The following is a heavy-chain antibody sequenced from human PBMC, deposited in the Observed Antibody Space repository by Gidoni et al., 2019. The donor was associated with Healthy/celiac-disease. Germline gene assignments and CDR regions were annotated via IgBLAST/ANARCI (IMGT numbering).Heavy chain of an antibody. V-gene: IGHV2-5*02. CDR1: GFSLSTSGVG. D-gene: IGHD6-13*01. CDR2: INWDDDK. Sequence: QITLKESGPTLVKPTQTLTLTCTFSGFSLSTSGVGLGWIRQPPGTALEWLALINWDDDKRYSPSLKSRLTITKDTSKNQVVLTMTNMDPVDTATYYCAHRRRYSSSWYLGAHNWFDPWGQGTLVTVSS. CDR3: AHRRRYSSSWYLGAHNWFDP. J-gene: IGHJ5*02.